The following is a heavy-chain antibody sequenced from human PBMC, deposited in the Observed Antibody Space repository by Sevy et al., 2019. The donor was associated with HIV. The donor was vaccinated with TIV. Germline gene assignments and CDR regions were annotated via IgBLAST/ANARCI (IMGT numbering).Heavy chain of an antibody. CDR2: VSPSGAST. D-gene: IGHD3-22*01. V-gene: IGHV3-23*01. Sequence: GGSLRLSCAASGFTFSSYAFTWVRQTPGVGLECVSGVSPSGASTYYAESVKGRFTISRDKSKNTVFLQMNSLRAEDTAVYYCAKGYSCVIIRGIDYWGQGTLVTVSS. CDR3: AKGYSCVIIRGIDY. J-gene: IGHJ4*02. CDR1: GFTFSSYA.